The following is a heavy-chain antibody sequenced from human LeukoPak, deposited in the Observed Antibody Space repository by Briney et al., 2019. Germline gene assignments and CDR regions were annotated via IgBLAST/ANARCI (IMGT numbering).Heavy chain of an antibody. V-gene: IGHV1-8*01. CDR1: GYTFSNYD. CDR3: ASPTKQDTVVDQYSGSTRHYYGMDV. Sequence: ASVKVSCKASGYTFSNYDINWVRQAPGQGLEWMGWMNPNSGNTGSAQKFQGRVTMTRSTSTSTAYMELTSLRSEDTAVYYCASPTKQDTVVDQYSGSTRHYYGMDVWGQGTTVIVSS. J-gene: IGHJ6*02. D-gene: IGHD5-12*01. CDR2: MNPNSGNT.